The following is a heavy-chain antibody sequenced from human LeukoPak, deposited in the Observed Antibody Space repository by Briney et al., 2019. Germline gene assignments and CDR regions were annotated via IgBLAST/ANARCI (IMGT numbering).Heavy chain of an antibody. CDR1: GGSISSSSYY. CDR2: IYYSGST. D-gene: IGHD2-15*01. V-gene: IGHV4-39*07. CDR3: ARRLPGYYYYMDV. Sequence: SDTLSLTCTVSGGSISSSSYYWGWIRQPPGKGLEWIGSIYYSGSTYYSPSLKSRVTISVDTSKNQFSLRLSSVTAADTAVYYCARRLPGYYYYMDVWGQGTTVTVSS. J-gene: IGHJ6*02.